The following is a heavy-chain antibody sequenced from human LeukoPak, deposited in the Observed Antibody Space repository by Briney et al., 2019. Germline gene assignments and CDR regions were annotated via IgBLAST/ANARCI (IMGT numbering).Heavy chain of an antibody. CDR3: AKGSYYDSSGSFYFDY. J-gene: IGHJ4*02. V-gene: IGHV3-23*01. D-gene: IGHD3-22*01. CDR2: ISGSGDNT. CDR1: GFTFSSYA. Sequence: GESLRLSCTASGFTFSSYAMSWVRQAPGKGLEWVSGISGSGDNTYYADSVKGRFTISRDNSKNTLYVQVNSLGTEDTAAYYCAKGSYYDSSGSFYFDYWGQGTLVTVSS.